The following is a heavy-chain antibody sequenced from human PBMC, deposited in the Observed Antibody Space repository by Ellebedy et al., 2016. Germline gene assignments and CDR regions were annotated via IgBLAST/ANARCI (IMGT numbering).Heavy chain of an antibody. CDR3: AADAYGSEVDYDY. CDR1: GFTFSNSA. Sequence: ASVKVSCKASGFTFSNSAVQWVRQARGQRLEWIGWIVVGSGDTSYAQKFQERVTITRDMSTSTAYMELSSLISEDTAVYYCAADAYGSEVDYDYWGQGTLVTVSS. CDR2: IVVGSGDT. V-gene: IGHV1-58*01. J-gene: IGHJ4*02. D-gene: IGHD3-10*01.